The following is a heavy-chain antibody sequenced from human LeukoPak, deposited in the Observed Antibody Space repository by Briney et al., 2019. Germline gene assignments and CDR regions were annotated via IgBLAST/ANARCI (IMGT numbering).Heavy chain of an antibody. Sequence: GGSLRLSCAASGFTFSSYGMHWVRQAPGKGLEWVAVISYDGSNKYYADSVKGRFTISRDTSKNTLYLQMNSLRAEDTAVYYCAKDHTLAVYGSGRPSAFDIWGQGTMVTVSS. CDR1: GFTFSSYG. D-gene: IGHD3-10*01. V-gene: IGHV3-30*18. CDR2: ISYDGSNK. CDR3: AKDHTLAVYGSGRPSAFDI. J-gene: IGHJ3*02.